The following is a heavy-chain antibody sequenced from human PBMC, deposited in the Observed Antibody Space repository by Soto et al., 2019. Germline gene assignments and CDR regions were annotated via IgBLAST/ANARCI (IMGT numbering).Heavy chain of an antibody. V-gene: IGHV4-61*01. D-gene: IGHD1-26*01. CDR2: IYYSGST. CDR1: GGSVSSGSYY. CDR3: ARAGLGDGSDY. Sequence: QVQLQESGPGLVKPSETLSLTCTVSGGSVSSGSYYWSWIRQPPGKGLEWIGYIYYSGSTKYNPSLKSRVTIAVDTSKNHFSLKLSSVTAADTAVYYCARAGLGDGSDYWGQGTLVTVSS. J-gene: IGHJ4*02.